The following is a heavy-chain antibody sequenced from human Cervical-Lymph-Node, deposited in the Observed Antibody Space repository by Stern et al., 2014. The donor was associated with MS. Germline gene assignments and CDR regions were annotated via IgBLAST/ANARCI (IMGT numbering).Heavy chain of an antibody. V-gene: IGHV1-2*06. CDR3: AREKNMMKGAAGPQRMDYYGMDV. J-gene: IGHJ6*02. CDR1: GYTFTGYY. D-gene: IGHD6-25*01. CDR2: INSNSGGT. Sequence: QVQLVQSGTEVKKPGASVKVSCKASGYTFTGYYMHWVRQAPGQGLEWMGRINSNSGGTNYAQKFQGRITMTRDTSISTAYIEVSRLRSDDAAMYYCAREKNMMKGAAGPQRMDYYGMDVWGQGTTVTVSS.